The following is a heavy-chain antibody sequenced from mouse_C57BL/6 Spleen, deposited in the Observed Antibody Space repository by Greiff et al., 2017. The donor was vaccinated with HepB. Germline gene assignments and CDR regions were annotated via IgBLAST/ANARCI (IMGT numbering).Heavy chain of an antibody. CDR1: GYSITSGYY. J-gene: IGHJ1*03. Sequence: EVKLLESGPGLVKPSQSLSLTCSVTGYSITSGYYWNWIRQFPGNKLEWMGYISYDGSNNYNPSLNNRISITRDTSKNQFFLKLNSVTTEDTATYYCARDGSIWYFDVWGTGTTVTVSS. D-gene: IGHD1-1*01. CDR3: ARDGSIWYFDV. CDR2: ISYDGSN. V-gene: IGHV3-6*01.